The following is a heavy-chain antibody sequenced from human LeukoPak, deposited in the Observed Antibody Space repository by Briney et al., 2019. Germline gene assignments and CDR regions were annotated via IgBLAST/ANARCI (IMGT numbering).Heavy chain of an antibody. V-gene: IGHV1-2*02. D-gene: IGHD3-10*01. CDR3: ARTLGGVWFGDPYRASGY. J-gene: IGHJ4*02. CDR1: GYTFTGYY. CDR2: INPNSGGT. Sequence: ASVKVSCKASGYTFTGYYMHWVRQAPGQGLEWMGWINPNSGGTNYAQKFQGRVTMTRDTSISTAYVELSRLRSDDTAVYYCARTLGGVWFGDPYRASGYWGQGTLVTVSS.